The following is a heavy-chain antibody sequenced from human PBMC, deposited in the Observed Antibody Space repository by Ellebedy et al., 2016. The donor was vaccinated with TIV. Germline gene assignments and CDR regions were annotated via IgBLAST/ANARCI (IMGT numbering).Heavy chain of an antibody. CDR2: INHSGST. J-gene: IGHJ4*02. Sequence: SETLSLXCAVYGGSFSGYYWSWIRQPPGKGLEWIGEINHSGSTNYNPSLKSRVTISVDTSKNQFSLKLSSVTAADTAVYYCARASYDSSGYYYARWGQGTLVTVSS. CDR1: GGSFSGYY. V-gene: IGHV4-34*01. CDR3: ARASYDSSGYYYAR. D-gene: IGHD3-22*01.